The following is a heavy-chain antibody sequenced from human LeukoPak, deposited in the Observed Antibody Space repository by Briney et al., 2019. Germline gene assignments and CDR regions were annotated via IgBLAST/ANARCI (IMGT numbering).Heavy chain of an antibody. CDR3: ARDSRLWFGELLSLYYYGMDV. V-gene: IGHV4-31*03. J-gene: IGHJ6*04. CDR1: GGSISSGGYY. CDR2: IYYSGST. Sequence: SQTLSLTCTVSGGSISSGGYYWSWIRQHPGKGLEWIGYIYYSGSTYYNPSLKSRVTISVDTSKNQFSLKLSSVTAADTAVYYCARDSRLWFGELLSLYYYGMDVWGKGTTVTVSS. D-gene: IGHD3-10*01.